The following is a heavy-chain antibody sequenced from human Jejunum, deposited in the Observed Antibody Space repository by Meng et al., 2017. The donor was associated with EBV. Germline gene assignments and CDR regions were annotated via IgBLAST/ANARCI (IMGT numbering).Heavy chain of an antibody. Sequence: QGQLLQSGTEVKKPGASVRVSCKASGYRFTTYFIHWVRQAPGQGLEWMGRINCNNGDTDYAQKFQDRVTMTRDTSITTAYMDLTGLTSNDTAFYYCARIRYGTGTDWFDPWGQGTLVTVSS. CDR3: ARIRYGTGTDWFDP. J-gene: IGHJ5*02. D-gene: IGHD3-10*01. V-gene: IGHV1-2*06. CDR1: GYRFTTYF. CDR2: INCNNGDT.